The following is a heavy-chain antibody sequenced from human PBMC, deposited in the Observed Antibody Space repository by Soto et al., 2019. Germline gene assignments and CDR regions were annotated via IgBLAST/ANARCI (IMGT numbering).Heavy chain of an antibody. CDR1: GYTFTSYG. J-gene: IGHJ5*02. V-gene: IGHV1-18*01. CDR2: ISAYNGNT. D-gene: IGHD6-19*01. Sequence: GASVKVSCKASGYTFTSYGISWVRQAPGQGLEWMGWISAYNGNTNYAQKLQGRVTMTTDTSTSTAYMELRSLRSDDTAVYYCARIPRYSSGRNWFDPWGQGTLVTVSS. CDR3: ARIPRYSSGRNWFDP.